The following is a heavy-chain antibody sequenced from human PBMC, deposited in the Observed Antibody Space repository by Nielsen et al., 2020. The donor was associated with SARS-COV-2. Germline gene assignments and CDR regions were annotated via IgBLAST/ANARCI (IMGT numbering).Heavy chain of an antibody. CDR2: ISGSGGST. J-gene: IGHJ6*02. D-gene: IGHD3-10*02. Sequence: GGSLRLSCAASGFTFSSYAMSWVRQAPGKGLEWVSAISGSGGSTYYADSVKGRFTISRDNAKNSLYLQMNSLRAEDTAVYYCAIYSVVFGGMDVWGQGTTVTVSS. CDR3: AIYSVVFGGMDV. V-gene: IGHV3-23*01. CDR1: GFTFSSYA.